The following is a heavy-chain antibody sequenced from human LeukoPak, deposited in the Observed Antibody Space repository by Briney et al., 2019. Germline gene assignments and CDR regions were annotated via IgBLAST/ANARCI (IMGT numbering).Heavy chain of an antibody. J-gene: IGHJ4*02. V-gene: IGHV1-69*04. Sequence: GSSVKVSCKASGGTFSSYAISWVRQAPGQGLEWMGRIIPILGIANYAQKFQGRVTITADKSTSTAYMELSSLGSEDTAVYYCARDHRHNWNDGPWDDYWGQGTLVTVSS. CDR2: IIPILGIA. D-gene: IGHD1-20*01. CDR3: ARDHRHNWNDGPWDDY. CDR1: GGTFSSYA.